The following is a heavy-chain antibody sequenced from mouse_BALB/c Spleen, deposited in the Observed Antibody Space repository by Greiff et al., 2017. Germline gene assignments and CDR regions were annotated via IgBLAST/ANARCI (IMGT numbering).Heavy chain of an antibody. V-gene: IGHV1-5*01. CDR2: IYPGNSDT. CDR3: TRDGTYGGAMDY. CDR1: GYTFTSYW. J-gene: IGHJ4*01. Sequence: VQLQQSGTVLARPGASVKMSCKASGYTFTSYWMHWVKQRPGQGLEWIGAIYPGNSDTSYNQKFKGKAKLTAVTSTSTAYMELSSLTNEDSAVYYCTRDGTYGGAMDYWGQGTSVTVSS. D-gene: IGHD2-1*01.